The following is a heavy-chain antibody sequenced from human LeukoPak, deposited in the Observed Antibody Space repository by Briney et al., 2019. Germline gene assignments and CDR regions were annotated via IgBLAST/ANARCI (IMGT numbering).Heavy chain of an antibody. CDR3: AKVNHRGYEILTGYSNFDY. CDR1: EFTFSSYA. CDR2: ISGSGADT. D-gene: IGHD3-9*01. V-gene: IGHV3-23*01. J-gene: IGHJ4*02. Sequence: GGSLRLSCAASEFTFSSYAMSWVRQAPGKGLEWVSTISGSGADTYYADSVKGRFTISRHNSKYTLYLQMNSLRADDTAVYFCAKVNHRGYEILTGYSNFDYWGQGTLVTVSS.